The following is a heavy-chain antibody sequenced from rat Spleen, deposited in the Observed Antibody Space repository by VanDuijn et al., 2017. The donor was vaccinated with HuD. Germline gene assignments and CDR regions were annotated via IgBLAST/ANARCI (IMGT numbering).Heavy chain of an antibody. V-gene: IGHV6-8*01. D-gene: IGHD1-4*01. CDR1: GFTFSNAW. CDR3: TRNYPVITVVDA. Sequence: EVQLVETGGSLVQPGKSLKLTCATSGFTFSNAWMHWVRPSPEKQLEWVARIKAKSNNYATYYAESVKGRYTISRYDYKSSVYLQVNSLKETETAIYYWTRNYPVITVVDAWGKGASVTVSS. CDR2: IKAKSNNYAT. J-gene: IGHJ4*01.